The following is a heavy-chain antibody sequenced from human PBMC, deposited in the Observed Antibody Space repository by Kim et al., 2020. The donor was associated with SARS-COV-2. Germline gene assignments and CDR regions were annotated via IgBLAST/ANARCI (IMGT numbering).Heavy chain of an antibody. Sequence: TKYSEKFQGRVTSTRDTSATTVYMELSSLRSEDTAVYYCARGIAVAATIDYWGQGTLVTVSS. CDR3: ARGIAVAATIDY. D-gene: IGHD6-13*01. CDR2: T. J-gene: IGHJ4*02. V-gene: IGHV1-3*01.